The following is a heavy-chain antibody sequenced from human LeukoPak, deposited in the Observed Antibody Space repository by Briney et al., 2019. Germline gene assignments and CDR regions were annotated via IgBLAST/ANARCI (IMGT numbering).Heavy chain of an antibody. CDR3: ARHQSDSSEVPDYYYYMDV. V-gene: IGHV4-30-2*01. CDR2: IYHSGST. J-gene: IGHJ6*03. CDR1: GGSISSGGYY. Sequence: SQTLSLTCTVSGGSISSGGYYWSWIRQPPGKGLEWIGYIYHSGSTYYNPSLKSRVTISVDRSKNQFSLKLSPVTAADTAVYYCARHQSDSSEVPDYYYYMDVWGKGTTVTVSS. D-gene: IGHD6-25*01.